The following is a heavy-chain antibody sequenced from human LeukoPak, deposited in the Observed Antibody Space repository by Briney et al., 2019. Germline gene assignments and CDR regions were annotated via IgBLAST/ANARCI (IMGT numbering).Heavy chain of an antibody. CDR1: GGSISSYS. J-gene: IGHJ3*02. CDR2: IYYSGST. Sequence: PSETLSLTCTVSGGSISSYSWSWIRQPPGKGLEWIGYIYYSGSTNYNPSLKSRVTISVDTSKNQFSLKLSSVTAADTAVYYCARVFVNVEMATIDAFDIWGQGTMVTVSS. V-gene: IGHV4-59*01. CDR3: ARVFVNVEMATIDAFDI. D-gene: IGHD5-24*01.